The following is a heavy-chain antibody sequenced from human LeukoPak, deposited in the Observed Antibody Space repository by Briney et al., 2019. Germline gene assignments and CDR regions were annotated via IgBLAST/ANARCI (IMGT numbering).Heavy chain of an antibody. D-gene: IGHD5-18*01. Sequence: SETLSLTCAVYGGSFSGYYWSWIRQPPGKGLEWIGEINHSGSTNYNPSLKSRVTTSVDTSKNQFSLKLSSVTAADTAVYYCARTREKVTAPNIWGQGTMVTVSS. CDR1: GGSFSGYY. CDR3: ARTREKVTAPNI. CDR2: INHSGST. V-gene: IGHV4-34*01. J-gene: IGHJ3*02.